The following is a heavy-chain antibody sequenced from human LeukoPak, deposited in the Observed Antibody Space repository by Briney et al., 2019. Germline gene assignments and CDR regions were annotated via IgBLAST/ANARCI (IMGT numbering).Heavy chain of an antibody. V-gene: IGHV1-69*13. CDR1: GDTFTSYA. D-gene: IGHD6-19*01. J-gene: IGHJ6*03. Sequence: SVKVSCKASGDTFTSYAISWVRQAPGQGLEWMGGIIPVFGTANYAQKFQGRVTITADESTSTAYMELSSLRSEDTAVYYCARGAVAGTYYYYMDVWGKGTTVTISS. CDR2: IIPVFGTA. CDR3: ARGAVAGTYYYYMDV.